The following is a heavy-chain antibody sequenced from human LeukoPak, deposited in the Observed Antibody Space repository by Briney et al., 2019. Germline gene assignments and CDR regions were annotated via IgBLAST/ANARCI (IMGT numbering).Heavy chain of an antibody. CDR3: AKDRGGSQLLGLPDY. D-gene: IGHD1-26*01. Sequence: GGSLRLSCAASGFTFSSYAMSWVRQAPGMGLEWVSAISGSGGSTYYADSVKGRFTISRDNSKNTLYLQMNSLRAEDTAVYYCAKDRGGSQLLGLPDYWGQGTLVTVSS. CDR1: GFTFSSYA. CDR2: ISGSGGST. V-gene: IGHV3-23*01. J-gene: IGHJ4*02.